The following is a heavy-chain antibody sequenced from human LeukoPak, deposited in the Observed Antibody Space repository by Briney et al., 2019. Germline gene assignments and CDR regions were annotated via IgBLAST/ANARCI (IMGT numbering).Heavy chain of an antibody. CDR3: ARGAGANWDFDY. Sequence: ASVKVSCKASGGTFSSYAISWVRQAPGQGLEWMGGIIPIFGTANYAQKFQGRVTITTDESTSTAYMELSSLRSEDTAVYYCARGAGANWDFDYWGQATLVTVSS. D-gene: IGHD7-27*01. V-gene: IGHV1-69*05. CDR2: IIPIFGTA. CDR1: GGTFSSYA. J-gene: IGHJ4*02.